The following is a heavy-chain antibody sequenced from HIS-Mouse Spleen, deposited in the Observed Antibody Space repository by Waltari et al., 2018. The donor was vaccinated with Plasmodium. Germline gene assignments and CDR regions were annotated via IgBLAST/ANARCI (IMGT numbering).Heavy chain of an antibody. CDR2: IKQDGSEK. V-gene: IGHV3-7*01. Sequence: EVQLVETGGGLVQPGGSLRRSCAASGFTFSSYWISWVRQALGKGLEWVANIKQDGSEKYYVDSVKGRFTISRDNAKNSLYLQMNSLRAEDTAVYYCASSWYWYFDLWGRGTLVTVSS. J-gene: IGHJ2*01. CDR1: GFTFSSYW. CDR3: ASSWYWYFDL. D-gene: IGHD6-13*01.